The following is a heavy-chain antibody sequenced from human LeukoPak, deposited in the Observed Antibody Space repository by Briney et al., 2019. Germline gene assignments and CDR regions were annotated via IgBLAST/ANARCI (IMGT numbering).Heavy chain of an antibody. CDR1: GGTFSSYA. J-gene: IGHJ4*02. Sequence: ASVKVSCKASGGTFSSYAISWVRQAPGQGLEWMGRIIPILGIANYAQKFQGRVTITADKSTSTAYMELSSLRSEDTAVYYCAIMHRYYDGSGYWVQWGQGTLVTVSS. CDR3: AIMHRYYDGSGYWVQ. CDR2: IIPILGIA. D-gene: IGHD3-22*01. V-gene: IGHV1-69*04.